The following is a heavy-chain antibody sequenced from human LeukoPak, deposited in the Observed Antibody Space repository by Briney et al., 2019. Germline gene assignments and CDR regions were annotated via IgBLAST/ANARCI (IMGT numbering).Heavy chain of an antibody. V-gene: IGHV4-34*01. CDR2: INHSGST. CDR3: ARRRIFSYCSSTSCYEAPDY. CDR1: GGSFSGYY. D-gene: IGHD2-2*01. Sequence: SETLSLTCAVYGGSFSGYYWSWIRQPPGKGLEWIGEINHSGSTNYNPSLKSRVTISVDTSKNQFSLKLSSVTAADTAVYYCARRRIFSYCSSTSCYEAPDYWGQGTLVTVSS. J-gene: IGHJ4*02.